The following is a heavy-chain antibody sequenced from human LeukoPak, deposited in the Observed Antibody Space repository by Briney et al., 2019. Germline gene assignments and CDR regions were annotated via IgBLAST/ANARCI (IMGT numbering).Heavy chain of an antibody. CDR3: ARGHPGYSLS. CDR1: DTIRSHY. Sequence: SETLSLTCIVSDTIRSHYWNWLRQPPGKGLEWIGYVFYSGSTNYNPSLKSRVTISLDTSRNQFSLRLSSVTAADTAVYYCARGHPGYSLSWGQGTLVTISS. CDR2: VFYSGST. J-gene: IGHJ5*02. D-gene: IGHD6-13*01. V-gene: IGHV4-59*11.